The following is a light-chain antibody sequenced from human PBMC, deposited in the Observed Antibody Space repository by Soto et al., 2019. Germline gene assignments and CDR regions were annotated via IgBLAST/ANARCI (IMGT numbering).Light chain of an antibody. CDR2: GAS. CDR3: QQYNNWYS. Sequence: EIVMTQSPATLSVSPGERATLSCRASQSVSTNLAWDQQKPGQAPRVLIYGASSTATGIPGRFSGSGSGTEFTLTISSLQSEDFAVYYCQQYNNWYSFGQGTKLEIK. J-gene: IGKJ2*03. CDR1: QSVSTN. V-gene: IGKV3-15*01.